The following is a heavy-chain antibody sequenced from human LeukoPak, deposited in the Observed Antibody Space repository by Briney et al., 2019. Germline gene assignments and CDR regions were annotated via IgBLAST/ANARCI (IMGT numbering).Heavy chain of an antibody. Sequence: GGSLRLSCAASGFTFDDYGMSWVPQAPGKGREWVSGINWNGGSTGYADSVKGRFTISRDNAKNSLYLQMNSLRAEDTALYYCARGGWFGELLFDYRGQGTLVTVSS. CDR3: ARGGWFGELLFDY. CDR1: GFTFDDYG. CDR2: INWNGGST. J-gene: IGHJ4*02. D-gene: IGHD3-10*01. V-gene: IGHV3-20*04.